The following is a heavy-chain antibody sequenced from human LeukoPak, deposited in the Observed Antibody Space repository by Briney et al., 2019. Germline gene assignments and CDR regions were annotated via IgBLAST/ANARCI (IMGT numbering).Heavy chain of an antibody. CDR1: GYTFTGYY. CDR3: ARDLASGYSFDC. Sequence: ASVKVSCKASGYTFTGYYMHWVRQAPGQGLEWMGWINPNSGGTNYAQKFQGRVTMTRDMSISTAYMELSRLRSDDTAVYYCARDLASGYSFDCWGQGTLVTVSS. V-gene: IGHV1-2*02. CDR2: INPNSGGT. D-gene: IGHD3-3*01. J-gene: IGHJ4*02.